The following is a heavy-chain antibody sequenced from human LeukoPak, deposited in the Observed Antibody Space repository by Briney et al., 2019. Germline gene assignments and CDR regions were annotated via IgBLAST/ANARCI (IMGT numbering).Heavy chain of an antibody. Sequence: PGGSLRLSCAASGFTFSTYAMSWVRQAPGKGLEWASAISVSGDKTYYAGSVKGRYTISRDNSKNTLFLQMNSLRAEDTAVYYCAKLAAASEYSFTDVWGQGTTVTVSS. D-gene: IGHD2-15*01. CDR1: GFTFSTYA. J-gene: IGHJ6*02. V-gene: IGHV3-23*01. CDR2: ISVSGDKT. CDR3: AKLAAASEYSFTDV.